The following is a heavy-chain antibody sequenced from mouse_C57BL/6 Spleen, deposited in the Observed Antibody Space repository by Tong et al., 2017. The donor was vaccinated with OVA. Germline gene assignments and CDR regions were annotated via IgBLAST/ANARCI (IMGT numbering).Heavy chain of an antibody. CDR2: INDGGSYT. Sequence: EVQLQESGGGLVKPGGSLKISCAASGFTFSSCAMSWVRQTPEKRLEWVATINDGGSYTYYPDNVKGRFTIARDNAKNNLYRQMCHLKSEDTAMYYCARVDYYGSSYYYYAMDYWGQGTSVTGAS. CDR1: GFTFSSCA. CDR3: ARVDYYGSSYYYYAMDY. V-gene: IGHV5-4*01. D-gene: IGHD1-1*01. J-gene: IGHJ4*01.